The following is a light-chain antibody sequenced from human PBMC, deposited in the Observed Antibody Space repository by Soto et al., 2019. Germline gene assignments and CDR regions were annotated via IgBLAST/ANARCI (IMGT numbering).Light chain of an antibody. V-gene: IGLV4-69*01. Sequence: QPVLTQSPSASASPRASVKLTCTLSSGHSDYAIAWHQQQPEKGPRYLMKVTSDGSHTKGDGIPDRFSGSSSGADRYLTISSLRSDDEADYYCQAWGTGGVFGGGTQLTVL. J-gene: IGLJ7*01. CDR3: QAWGTGGV. CDR1: SGHSDYA. CDR2: VTSDGSH.